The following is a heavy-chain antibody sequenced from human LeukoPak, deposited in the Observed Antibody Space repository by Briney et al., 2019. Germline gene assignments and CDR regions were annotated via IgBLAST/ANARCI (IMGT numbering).Heavy chain of an antibody. CDR2: IYSGGST. Sequence: GGSLRLSCAASGFTFSSSWMYWVRQGPGKGLEWVSVIYSGGSTYYADSVKGRFTISRDNSKNTLYLQMNSLRAEDTAVYYCARDVRDSEAFDIWGQGTMVTVSS. J-gene: IGHJ3*02. CDR1: GFTFSSSW. V-gene: IGHV3-66*01. CDR3: ARDVRDSEAFDI. D-gene: IGHD2-21*02.